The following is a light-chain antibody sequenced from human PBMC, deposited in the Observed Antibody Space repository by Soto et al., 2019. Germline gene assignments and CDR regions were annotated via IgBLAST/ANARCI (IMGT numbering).Light chain of an antibody. CDR1: QSVSSK. Sequence: EIGMTQSPATLSVSQGEGATLSCRASQSVSSKLAWYQQKPGQAPRLLIYGASTRATGIPARFSGSGSGTEFTLIISSLQSEDSAVYYCQQYNSWLWTFGQGTKVDIK. CDR2: GAS. V-gene: IGKV3-15*01. CDR3: QQYNSWLWT. J-gene: IGKJ1*01.